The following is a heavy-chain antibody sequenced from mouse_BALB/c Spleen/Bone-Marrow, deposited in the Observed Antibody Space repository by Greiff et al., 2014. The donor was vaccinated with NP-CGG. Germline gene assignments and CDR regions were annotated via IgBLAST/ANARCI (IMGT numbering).Heavy chain of an antibody. Sequence: EVKLVESGPELVKPGASVKISCKTSGYTFTEYTIHWVKQSHGKSLEWIGNINPNIGGTTYNQKFKGKATLTVDMSSSTAYMDLRSLTSEDSAVYYCARGRFAYWGQGTLVSLC. CDR3: ARGRFAY. CDR2: INPNIGGT. J-gene: IGHJ3*01. V-gene: IGHV1-18*01. CDR1: GYTFTEYT.